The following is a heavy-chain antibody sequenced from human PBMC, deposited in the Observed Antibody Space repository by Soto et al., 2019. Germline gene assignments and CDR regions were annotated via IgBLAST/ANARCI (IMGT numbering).Heavy chain of an antibody. V-gene: IGHV4-59*03. CDR1: SDSISSYY. CDR3: VKQAHGLDGVAFDY. Sequence: SETLSLTCTVSSDSISSYYWSWIRQPPGKRLEWIGYISYSGSTDYNPSLKSRVTISRDNSKNTLFLQMGSLRPEDTAIYYCVKQAHGLDGVAFDYWGQGTQVTVSS. J-gene: IGHJ4*02. CDR2: ISYSGST. D-gene: IGHD2-15*01.